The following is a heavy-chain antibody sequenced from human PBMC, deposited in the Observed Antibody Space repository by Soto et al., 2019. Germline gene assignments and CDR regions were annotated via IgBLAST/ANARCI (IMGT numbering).Heavy chain of an antibody. J-gene: IGHJ5*02. CDR3: ARGVGSGSSYNQYNWLDP. D-gene: IGHD3-10*01. V-gene: IGHV1-18*01. Sequence: XSVKVSCKASGSTFTNYGISWVRQAPGQGLEGMGWISGXNGNTXHAQKLQGRVXXTTDTYTXXDYMALSSMRSDDTAVYHCARGVGSGSSYNQYNWLDPWGPGNMVTVS. CDR2: ISGXNGNT. CDR1: GSTFTNYG.